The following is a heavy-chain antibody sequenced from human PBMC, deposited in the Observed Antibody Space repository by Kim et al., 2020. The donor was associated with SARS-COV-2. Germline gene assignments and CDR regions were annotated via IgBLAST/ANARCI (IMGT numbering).Heavy chain of an antibody. Sequence: GGSLRLSCAASGFIFSDYWMHWVRQAPGKGLVRVSRINIDGSSITYADFVKGRFTISRDNAKNTLYLQMNSLRAEDTAVYYCAGRGAAVVPAAIDYWGQGTLLTVSS. J-gene: IGHJ4*02. CDR2: INIDGSSI. D-gene: IGHD2-2*01. CDR3: AGRGAAVVPAAIDY. CDR1: GFIFSDYW. V-gene: IGHV3-74*01.